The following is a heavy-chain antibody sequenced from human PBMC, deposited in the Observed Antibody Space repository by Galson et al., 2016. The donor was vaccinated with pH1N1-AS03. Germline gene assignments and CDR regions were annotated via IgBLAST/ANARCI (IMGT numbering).Heavy chain of an antibody. V-gene: IGHV1-69*13. Sequence: SVKVSCKASGDSFSSYAFAWVRLAPGQGLEWMGGIIPIFGKPQYAQKFQGRVTITADESTTTVYMDLSSLISDDTAMYYCARDGHGIVRANAHWGQGTLVTVSS. CDR1: GDSFSSYA. J-gene: IGHJ1*01. D-gene: IGHD1-14*01. CDR3: ARDGHGIVRANAH. CDR2: IIPIFGKP.